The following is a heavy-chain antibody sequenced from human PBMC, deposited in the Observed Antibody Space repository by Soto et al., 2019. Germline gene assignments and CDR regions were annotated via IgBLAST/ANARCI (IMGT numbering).Heavy chain of an antibody. V-gene: IGHV3-23*01. D-gene: IGHD3-10*01. CDR2: ISGSGGST. CDR3: AKDQRLDPEGPGSYNLYNWFDP. Sequence: GGSLRLSCAASGFTFSSYAMSWVRQAPGKGLEWVSAISGSGGSTYYADSVKGRFTISRDNSKNTLYLQMNSLRAEDTAVYYCAKDQRLDPEGPGSYNLYNWFDPWGQGTLVTVSS. CDR1: GFTFSSYA. J-gene: IGHJ5*02.